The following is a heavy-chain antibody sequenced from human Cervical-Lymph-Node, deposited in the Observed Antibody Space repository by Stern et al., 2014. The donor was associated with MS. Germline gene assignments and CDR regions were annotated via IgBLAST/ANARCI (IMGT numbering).Heavy chain of an antibody. Sequence: VQLVESGGGVVQTGRSLRLSCAASGFIFSTSGMHWVRQAPGKGLEWVALIWYDGSEKHYADYVKGRFTISRDNSKNRLYLEMNTLRAEDTAVYYCARDIDSSGNLYLQHWGQGTLVTVSP. V-gene: IGHV3-33*01. CDR3: ARDIDSSGNLYLQH. CDR2: IWYDGSEK. D-gene: IGHD6-19*01. CDR1: GFIFSTSG. J-gene: IGHJ1*01.